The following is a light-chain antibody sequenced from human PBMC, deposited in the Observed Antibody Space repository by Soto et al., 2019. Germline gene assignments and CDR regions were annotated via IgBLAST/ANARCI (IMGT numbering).Light chain of an antibody. Sequence: DIQMTQSPSSLSASVGDRVTITCRASQSISSYLNWYQQKSDKAPKLLIYAASSLRSGVQSRFSGSGSGTDFTLTISSLQPEDFATYYCKQSYSPPITFGQGTRLEIK. CDR3: KQSYSPPIT. V-gene: IGKV1-39*01. CDR1: QSISSY. J-gene: IGKJ5*01. CDR2: AAS.